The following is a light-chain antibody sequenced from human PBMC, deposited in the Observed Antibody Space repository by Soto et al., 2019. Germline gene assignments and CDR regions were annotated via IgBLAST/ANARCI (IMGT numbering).Light chain of an antibody. J-gene: IGKJ1*01. CDR2: GAS. V-gene: IGKV3-20*01. Sequence: VLSQSPGTQSLSPGERATLSCRAIQSVSSSYLAWYQQKPGQAPRLLIYGASSRATGIPDRFSGSGSGTDFTLTISRLEPADVAVYYCQQYGSSPTWTFGQGTKVDIK. CDR3: QQYGSSPTWT. CDR1: QSVSSSY.